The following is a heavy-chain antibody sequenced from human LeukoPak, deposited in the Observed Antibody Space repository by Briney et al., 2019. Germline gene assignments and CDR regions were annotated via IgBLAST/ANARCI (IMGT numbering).Heavy chain of an antibody. Sequence: SETLSLTCTVSGGSISSYYWSWIRQPPGKGLECIGRIHTSGSTYYNPSLKGRVTISVDTSKNQFPLKLSSVTAADTAVYYCARDYDFSNWFDPWGQGTLVTVSS. D-gene: IGHD3-3*01. CDR3: ARDYDFSNWFDP. V-gene: IGHV4-4*07. J-gene: IGHJ5*02. CDR1: GGSISSYY. CDR2: IHTSGST.